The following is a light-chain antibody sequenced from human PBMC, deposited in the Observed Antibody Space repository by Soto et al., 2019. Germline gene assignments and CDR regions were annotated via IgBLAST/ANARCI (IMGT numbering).Light chain of an antibody. CDR3: QQYYSYPLA. J-gene: IGKJ1*01. CDR1: QGISSY. V-gene: IGKV1-8*01. Sequence: IDMTQSPSTLSGSVGDIVTITCGASQGISSYLAWYQQKPGKAPKLLIYAASTLQSGVPSRFSGSGSGTDFTLTISCLQSEDFATYYCQQYYSYPLAFGQGTKVDI. CDR2: AAS.